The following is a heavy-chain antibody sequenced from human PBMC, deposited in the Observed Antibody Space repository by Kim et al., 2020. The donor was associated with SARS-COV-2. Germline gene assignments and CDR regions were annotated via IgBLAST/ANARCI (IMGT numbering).Heavy chain of an antibody. V-gene: IGHV3-23*01. Sequence: GGSLRLSCAASGFTFSSYAMSWVRQAPGKGLEWVSAISGSGGSTYYADSVKGRFTISRDNSKNTLYLQMNSLRAEDTAVYYCAKEVEEPIIAVAGLFDYWGQGTLVTVSS. CDR3: AKEVEEPIIAVAGLFDY. J-gene: IGHJ4*02. CDR2: ISGSGGST. D-gene: IGHD6-19*01. CDR1: GFTFSSYA.